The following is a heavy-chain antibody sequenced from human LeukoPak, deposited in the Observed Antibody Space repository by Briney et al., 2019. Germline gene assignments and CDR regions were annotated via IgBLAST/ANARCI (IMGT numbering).Heavy chain of an antibody. J-gene: IGHJ4*02. CDR3: ARDDYGDYDY. CDR2: ISSSSSYI. D-gene: IGHD4-17*01. V-gene: IGHV3-21*03. Sequence: GGSLRLSCAASGSTFSSYSMNWVRQAPGKGLEWVSSISSSSSYIYYADSVKGRFTISRDNAKNSLYLQMNSPRAEDTAVYYCARDDYGDYDYWGQGTLVTVSS. CDR1: GSTFSSYS.